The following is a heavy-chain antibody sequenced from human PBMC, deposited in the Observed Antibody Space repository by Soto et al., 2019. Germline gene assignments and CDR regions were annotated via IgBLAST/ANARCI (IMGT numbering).Heavy chain of an antibody. CDR3: ARLYYDYV. Sequence: GSLRISCAGSGFTFGTYSMNWVRQAAGKGLEWIAYISYDSDTIQYADSVKGRFTISRDNAKNSLYLQMNSLRDEDTAVYYCARLYYDYVWGQGTTVTVSS. V-gene: IGHV3-48*02. CDR1: GFTFGTYS. J-gene: IGHJ6*02. CDR2: ISYDSDTI. D-gene: IGHD3-3*01.